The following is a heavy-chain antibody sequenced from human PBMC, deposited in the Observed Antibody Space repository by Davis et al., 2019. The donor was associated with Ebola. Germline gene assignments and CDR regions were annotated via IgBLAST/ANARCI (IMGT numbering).Heavy chain of an antibody. D-gene: IGHD3-3*01. CDR2: INSDGSST. J-gene: IGHJ6*02. Sequence: GESLKISCAASGFTFSSYWMHWVRQAPGKGLVWVSRINSDGSSTSYADSVKGRFTISRDNAKNTLYLQMNSLRAEDTAVYYCARGGTIFGVVMRPYYYYGMDVWGQGTTVTVSS. CDR1: GFTFSSYW. V-gene: IGHV3-74*01. CDR3: ARGGTIFGVVMRPYYYYGMDV.